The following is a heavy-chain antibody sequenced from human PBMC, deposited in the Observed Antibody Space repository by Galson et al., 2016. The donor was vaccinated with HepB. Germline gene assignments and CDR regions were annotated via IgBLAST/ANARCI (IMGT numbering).Heavy chain of an antibody. J-gene: IGHJ4*02. V-gene: IGHV5-10-1*01. D-gene: IGHD1-26*01. CDR3: ARGSPPVGPTDLDFFDF. CDR1: GYRFNIYW. CDR2: INPSDSYT. Sequence: QSGAEVKKPGESLRISCTGSGYRFNIYWINWVRQLPGKGLEWMGRINPSDSYTNYSPSFQGHVTISADRSISTAFLQWSSLKASDTAMYYCARGSPPVGPTDLDFFDFWGQGTLITVSS.